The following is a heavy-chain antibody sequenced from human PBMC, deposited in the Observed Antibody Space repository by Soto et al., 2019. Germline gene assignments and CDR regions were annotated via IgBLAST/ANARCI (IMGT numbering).Heavy chain of an antibody. CDR2: MNPNSGNT. Sequence: ASVKVSCKASGYTFTSYDINWVRQATGQGLEWMGWMNPNSGNTGYAQKFQGRVTMTRNTSISTAYMELSSLRSEDTAVYYCARGRLSKYDILTGYYSPSYWGQGTLVTVSS. V-gene: IGHV1-8*01. J-gene: IGHJ4*02. D-gene: IGHD3-9*01. CDR1: GYTFTSYD. CDR3: ARGRLSKYDILTGYYSPSY.